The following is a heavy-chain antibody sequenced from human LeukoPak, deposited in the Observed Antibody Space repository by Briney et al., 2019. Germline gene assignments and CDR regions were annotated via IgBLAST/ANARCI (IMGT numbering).Heavy chain of an antibody. V-gene: IGHV3-7*01. CDR3: ARELAGHYYGSGSSFDY. Sequence: PGGSLRLSCAASGFTFSSYWMSWVRQAPGKGLEGVANIKQDGSEKYYVDSVKGRFTISRDNAKNSLYLQMNSLRAVDTAVYYCARELAGHYYGSGSSFDYWGQGTLVTVSS. D-gene: IGHD3-10*01. CDR2: IKQDGSEK. J-gene: IGHJ4*02. CDR1: GFTFSSYW.